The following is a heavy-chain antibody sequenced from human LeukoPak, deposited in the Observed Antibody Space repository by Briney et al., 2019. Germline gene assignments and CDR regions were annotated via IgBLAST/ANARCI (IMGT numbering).Heavy chain of an antibody. CDR2: ISYDGSNK. CDR3: AKDRYYYGSGSYYNLRTYFDY. Sequence: GRSLRLSCAASGFTFSSYGMHWVRQAPGKGLEWVAVISYDGSNKYYADSVNGRFTISRDNSKNTLYLQMNSLRAEDTAVYYCAKDRYYYGSGSYYNLRTYFDYWGQGTLVTVSS. V-gene: IGHV3-30*18. J-gene: IGHJ4*02. D-gene: IGHD3-10*01. CDR1: GFTFSSYG.